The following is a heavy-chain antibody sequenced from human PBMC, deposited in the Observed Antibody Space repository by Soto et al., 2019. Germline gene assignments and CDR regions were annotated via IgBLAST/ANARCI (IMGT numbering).Heavy chain of an antibody. CDR1: GYTFNSYY. CDR3: ASMWIRGRYFDY. D-gene: IGHD5-12*01. V-gene: IGHV1-46*02. CDR2: INPNGGST. J-gene: IGHJ4*02. Sequence: ASVKVSCKASGYTFNSYYIHWVRQAPGQGLEWIGIINPNGGSTTYSQKFQGRVTVTRDTSSSTVYMELSSLRSEDTAVYFCASMWIRGRYFDYWGQGALVTVSS.